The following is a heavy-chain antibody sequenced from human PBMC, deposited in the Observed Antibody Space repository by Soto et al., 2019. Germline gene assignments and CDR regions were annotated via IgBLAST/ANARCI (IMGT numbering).Heavy chain of an antibody. CDR2: ISAYNGNT. D-gene: IGHD6-19*01. V-gene: IGHV1-18*01. Sequence: GASVKVSCKASGYTFTNYGISWVRQAPGQGLEWMGWISAYNGNTNYAQKLQGRVTMTTDTSTSTAYMELRSLRSDDTAVYYCARDSAGIAVAGGFDYWGQGTLVTVSS. CDR3: ARDSAGIAVAGGFDY. CDR1: GYTFTNYG. J-gene: IGHJ4*02.